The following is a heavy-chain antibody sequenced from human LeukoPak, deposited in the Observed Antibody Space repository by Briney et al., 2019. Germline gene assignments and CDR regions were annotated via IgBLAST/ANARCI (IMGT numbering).Heavy chain of an antibody. J-gene: IGHJ4*02. V-gene: IGHV1-2*02. D-gene: IGHD2-21*01. Sequence: ASVKVSCKASGYTFTNYGISWVRQAPGQGLEWMGWINPNSGGSNYAQKFQGRVTMTRDTSISTAYMELSRLRSDDTAVYYCAKVGETDNIGYWGQGTLVNVYS. CDR2: INPNSGGS. CDR1: GYTFTNYG. CDR3: AKVGETDNIGY.